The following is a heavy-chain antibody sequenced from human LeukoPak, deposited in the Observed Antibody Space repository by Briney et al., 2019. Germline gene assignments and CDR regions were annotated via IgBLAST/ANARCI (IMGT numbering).Heavy chain of an antibody. J-gene: IGHJ4*02. Sequence: GGSLRLSCAASGFSFNRYWMSWVRQAPGKGLEWVANIKEDGSAKYYVDSVKGRFIISRDNAINSLYLQMNSLRVEDTAVYCCATSSDSSGNLWGQGTLVTVSS. V-gene: IGHV3-7*03. D-gene: IGHD3-22*01. CDR2: IKEDGSAK. CDR1: GFSFNRYW. CDR3: ATSSDSSGNL.